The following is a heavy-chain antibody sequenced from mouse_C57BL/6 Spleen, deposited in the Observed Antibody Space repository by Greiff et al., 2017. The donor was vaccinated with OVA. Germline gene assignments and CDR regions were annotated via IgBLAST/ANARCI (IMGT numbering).Heavy chain of an antibody. Sequence: EVQLQQSGPGLVKPSQSLSLTCSVTGYSITSGYYWNWIRQFPGNKLEWMGYISYDGSNNYNPSLKNRISITRDTSKNQFFLKLNSVTTEDTATYYCARPIYYDYLYAMDYWGQGTSVTVSS. J-gene: IGHJ4*01. CDR1: GYSITSGYY. V-gene: IGHV3-6*01. CDR2: ISYDGSN. CDR3: ARPIYYDYLYAMDY. D-gene: IGHD2-4*01.